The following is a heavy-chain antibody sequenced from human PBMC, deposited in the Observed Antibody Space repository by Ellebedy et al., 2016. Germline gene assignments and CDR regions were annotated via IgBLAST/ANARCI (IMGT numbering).Heavy chain of an antibody. D-gene: IGHD3-3*01. Sequence: GESLKISCVASGFPFNTYTMNWVRQTPQKGLEWISYISKTNTVFYADSVKGRFTISRDNAKNSLFLQMNSLRESDTAVYYCAAGVASDYWGQGTLVTVSS. CDR1: GFPFNTYT. J-gene: IGHJ4*02. CDR3: AAGVASDY. V-gene: IGHV3-48*02. CDR2: ISKTNTV.